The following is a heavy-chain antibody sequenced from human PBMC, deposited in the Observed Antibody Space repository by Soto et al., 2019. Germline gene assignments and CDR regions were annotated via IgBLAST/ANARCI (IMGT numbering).Heavy chain of an antibody. D-gene: IGHD2-15*01. CDR3: ACEFCLLLREYYYYGMDF. CDR2: ISAHNGNT. J-gene: IGHJ6*02. V-gene: IGHV1-18*01. CDR1: GYTFTRYG. Sequence: ASVKVYCKASGYTFTRYGISWVRQAPGQGLEWMGWISAHNGNTNYAQKFQGRVTMTTDPSTTTAYMELRSLRSDDTAVYYCACEFCLLLREYYYYGMDFWGQGTTVTVSS.